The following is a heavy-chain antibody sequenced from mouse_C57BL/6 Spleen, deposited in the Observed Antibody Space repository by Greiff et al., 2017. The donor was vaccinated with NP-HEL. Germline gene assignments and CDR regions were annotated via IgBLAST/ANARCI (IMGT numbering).Heavy chain of an antibody. CDR2: IYPGDGDT. V-gene: IGHV1-82*01. J-gene: IGHJ4*01. CDR3: AREPYYYGTRYYAMDY. CDR1: GYAFSSSW. D-gene: IGHD1-1*01. Sequence: QVQLKQSGPELVKPGASVKISCKASGYAFSSSWMNWVKQRPGKGLEWIGRIYPGDGDTNYNGKFKGKATLTADKSSSTAYMQLSSLTSEDSAVYFCAREPYYYGTRYYAMDYWGQGTSVTVSS.